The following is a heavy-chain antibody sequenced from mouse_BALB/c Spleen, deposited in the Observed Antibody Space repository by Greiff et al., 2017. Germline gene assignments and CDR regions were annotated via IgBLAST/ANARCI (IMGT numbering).Heavy chain of an antibody. J-gene: IGHJ4*01. CDR2: IDPANGNT. V-gene: IGHV14-3*02. CDR3: ARARERGYAMDY. Sequence: EVKLQQSGAELVKPGASVKLSCTASGFNIKDTYMHWVKQRPEQGLEWIGRIDPANGNTKYDPKFQGKATITADTSSNTAYLQLSSLTSEDTAVYYCARARERGYAMDYWGQGTSVTVSS. CDR1: GFNIKDTY.